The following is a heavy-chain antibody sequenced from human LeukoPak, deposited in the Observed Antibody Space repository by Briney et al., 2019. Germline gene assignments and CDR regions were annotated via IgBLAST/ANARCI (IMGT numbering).Heavy chain of an antibody. D-gene: IGHD2-15*01. V-gene: IGHV3-53*04. CDR1: GFTFRTNY. CDR3: ARDLRGGNFDY. J-gene: IGHJ4*02. CDR2: IYSGDST. Sequence: PGGSLRLSCAASGFTFRTNYMSWVRQAPGKGLEGVSVIYSGDSTYYSDAVKGRFTISRHSSKNTLYLQMNSLRAEDTAVYYCARDLRGGNFDYWGQGTLVTVSS.